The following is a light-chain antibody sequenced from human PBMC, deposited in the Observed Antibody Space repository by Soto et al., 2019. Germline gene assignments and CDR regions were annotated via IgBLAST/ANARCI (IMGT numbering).Light chain of an antibody. CDR2: GAS. J-gene: IGKJ1*01. CDR3: QQYDDWPRT. V-gene: IGKV3-15*01. CDR1: QSVRTN. Sequence: EGVMTQSPDTLSVSPGERATLSCRASQSVRTNLAWYQQTPGQAPRLLIYGASTRATGIPDRFRGSGSGTEFTLTISSLQSEDFASYYCQQYDDWPRTFGQGTKVDIK.